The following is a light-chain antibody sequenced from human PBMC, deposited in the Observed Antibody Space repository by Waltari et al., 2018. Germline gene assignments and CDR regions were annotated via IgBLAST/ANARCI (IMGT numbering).Light chain of an antibody. Sequence: EIVLTQSPATLSLSPGERATLSCRASQSVSSYLAWYQQKPGQAPRPLIHAASNRATGIPARFSGSGSGTDFTLTISSLEPEDFAVYYCQQRSSWPLTFGGGTKVEIK. CDR1: QSVSSY. V-gene: IGKV3-11*01. J-gene: IGKJ4*01. CDR2: AAS. CDR3: QQRSSWPLT.